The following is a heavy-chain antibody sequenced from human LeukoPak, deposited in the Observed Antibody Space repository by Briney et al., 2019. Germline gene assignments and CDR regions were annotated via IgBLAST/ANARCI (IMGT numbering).Heavy chain of an antibody. Sequence: PGGSLRLSCAASGFTFSSYSMNWVRQAPGKGLEWVSYISSSSSTIYYADSVKGRFTISRDKSKNTLYLQMNSLRVDDTAVYYCARVTGSRYFDYWGQGTLVSVSS. J-gene: IGHJ4*02. V-gene: IGHV3-48*01. CDR3: ARVTGSRYFDY. CDR1: GFTFSSYS. D-gene: IGHD1-1*01. CDR2: ISSSSSTI.